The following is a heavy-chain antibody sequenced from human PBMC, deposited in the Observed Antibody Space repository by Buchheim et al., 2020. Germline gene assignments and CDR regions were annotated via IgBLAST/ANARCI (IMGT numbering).Heavy chain of an antibody. V-gene: IGHV3-7*01. CDR2: IKQDGSEK. CDR1: GFTFSSYW. D-gene: IGHD6-6*01. J-gene: IGHJ2*01. Sequence: EVQLVESGGGLVQPGGSLRLSCAASGFTFSSYWMSWVRQAPGKGLEWVANIKQDGSEKYYVDSVKGRFTISRDNAKNSLYLQMNSLRAEDTAVYYCARDLFFGIATCPLEVAWYFDLWGRGTL. CDR3: ARDLFFGIATCPLEVAWYFDL.